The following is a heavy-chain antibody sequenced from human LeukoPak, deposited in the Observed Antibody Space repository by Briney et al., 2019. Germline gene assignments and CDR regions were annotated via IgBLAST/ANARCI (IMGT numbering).Heavy chain of an antibody. CDR2: IIPILGIA. CDR1: GGTFSSYA. CDR3: ARVADGRTYGSGSYYFDY. Sequence: SVKVSCKASGGTFSSYAISWVRQAPGQGLEWMGRIIPILGIANYAQKFQGRVTITADKSTSIAYMELSSLRSEDTAVYYCARVADGRTYGSGSYYFDYWGQGTLVTVSS. J-gene: IGHJ4*02. D-gene: IGHD3-10*01. V-gene: IGHV1-69*04.